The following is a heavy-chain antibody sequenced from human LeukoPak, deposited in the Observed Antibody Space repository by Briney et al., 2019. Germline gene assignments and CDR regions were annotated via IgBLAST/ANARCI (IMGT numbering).Heavy chain of an antibody. V-gene: IGHV1-46*01. CDR3: AGGGVVPAAIGYYYGMDV. J-gene: IGHJ6*02. CDR1: GYTFTSYY. D-gene: IGHD2-2*02. Sequence: ASVKVSCKASGYTFTSYYMHWVRQAPGQGLEWMGIINPSGGSTSYAQKFQGRVTMTRDTSTSTVYMELSSLRSEDTAVYYCAGGGVVPAAIGYYYGMDVWGQGTTVTVSS. CDR2: INPSGGST.